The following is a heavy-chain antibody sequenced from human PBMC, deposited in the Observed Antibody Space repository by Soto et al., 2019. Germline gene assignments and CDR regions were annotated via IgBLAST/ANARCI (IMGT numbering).Heavy chain of an antibody. D-gene: IGHD6-19*01. J-gene: IGHJ3*01. V-gene: IGHV1-3*01. CDR2: INAGNGNT. CDR1: GYTFTSYA. CDR3: ARVRSSGWYFAFDF. Sequence: ASVKVSCKASGYTFTSYAMHWVRQAPGQRLEWMGWINAGNGNTKYSQRFQGRVTITRDTSASTAYMELSSLRSEDTAVYYCARVRSSGWYFAFDFWGQGTMVTVSS.